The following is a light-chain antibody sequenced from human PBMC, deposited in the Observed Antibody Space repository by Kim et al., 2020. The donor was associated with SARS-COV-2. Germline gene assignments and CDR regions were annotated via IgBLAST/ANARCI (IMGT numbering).Light chain of an antibody. J-gene: IGLJ3*02. V-gene: IGLV1-47*01. CDR2: RNY. CDR3: AAWDDSLSGWV. CDR1: SSNIGPNY. Sequence: QRGNVTCSGNSSNIGPNYVYWYQHFPGTAPKLLIFRNYRRPSGFPDRFSGSKSGTSASLAIIGLRSEDEADYHCAAWDDSLSGWVFGGGTQLTVL.